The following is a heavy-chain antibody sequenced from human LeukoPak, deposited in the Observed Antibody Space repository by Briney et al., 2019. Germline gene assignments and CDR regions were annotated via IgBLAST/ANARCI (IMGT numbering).Heavy chain of an antibody. CDR2: ITSGSSTI. D-gene: IGHD4-17*01. CDR3: ARDSDYAFDY. Sequence: GGSLRLSCAASGFTFSSCSMNWVRQAPGKGLEWVSYITSGSSTISYADSVKGRFTISRDNAKNSLYLQMNSLSDEDTAVYYCARDSDYAFDYWGQGTLVTVSS. V-gene: IGHV3-48*02. J-gene: IGHJ4*02. CDR1: GFTFSSCS.